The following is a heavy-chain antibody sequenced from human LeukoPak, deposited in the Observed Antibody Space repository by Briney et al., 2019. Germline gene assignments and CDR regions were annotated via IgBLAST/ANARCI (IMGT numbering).Heavy chain of an antibody. CDR3: ARDPRSLAAGKFDY. V-gene: IGHV3-21*01. CDR2: ISSSSSYI. CDR1: GFTFSSYS. Sequence: GGSLRLSCAASGFTFSSYSMNWVRQAPGKGLEWVSSISSSSSYIYYADSVKGRFTISRDNAKNSLYLQMNSLRAEDTAVYYCARDPRSLAAGKFDYWGQGTLVTVSS. D-gene: IGHD6-13*01. J-gene: IGHJ4*02.